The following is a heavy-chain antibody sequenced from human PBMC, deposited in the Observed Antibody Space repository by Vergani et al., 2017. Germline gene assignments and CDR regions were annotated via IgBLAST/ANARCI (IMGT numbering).Heavy chain of an antibody. J-gene: IGHJ6*02. CDR1: DSSIMTNPY. V-gene: IGHV4-38-2*01. Sequence: QVQLQESGPGLVKPSETLTLTCDVSDSSIMTNPYWGWFRQSPGKGLEWIRCIHHSGDTHYNSSLKSRVSISIVSSSKFSLSLTSVTAADTAIYYCARHRGSEGFFPSSYFYGMDVWGHGTTVTVSS. CDR2: IHHSGDT. D-gene: IGHD3-10*01. CDR3: ARHRGSEGFFPSSYFYGMDV.